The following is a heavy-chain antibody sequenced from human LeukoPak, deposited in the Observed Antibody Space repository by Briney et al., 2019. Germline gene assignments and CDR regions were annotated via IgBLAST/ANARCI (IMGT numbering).Heavy chain of an antibody. CDR2: MNPNSGNT. D-gene: IGHD5-12*01. V-gene: IGHV1-8*01. Sequence: ASVKVSCKASGYTFTSSDINWVRQATGQGLEWMGWMNPNSGNTGYAQKFQGRVTMTRNTSISTAYMELSSLRSEDTAVYYCARRVATAGFDIWGQGTMVIVSS. CDR1: GYTFTSSD. J-gene: IGHJ3*02. CDR3: ARRVATAGFDI.